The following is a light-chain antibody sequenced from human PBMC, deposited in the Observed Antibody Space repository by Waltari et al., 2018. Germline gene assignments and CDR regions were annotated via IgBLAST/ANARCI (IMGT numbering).Light chain of an antibody. J-gene: IGKJ2*01. Sequence: EIVMTQSPATLSVSPGERAILSCRASQSLSNKLAWYQQKPGQAPRLLIYVASLRATVIPATFSGSGSGTEFTLTISSLQSEDFVVYYCQQYKSWPYTFGQGTKLEIK. CDR2: VAS. CDR3: QQYKSWPYT. CDR1: QSLSNK. V-gene: IGKV3-15*01.